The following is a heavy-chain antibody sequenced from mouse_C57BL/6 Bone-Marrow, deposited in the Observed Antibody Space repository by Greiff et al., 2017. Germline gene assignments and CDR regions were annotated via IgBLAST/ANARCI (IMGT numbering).Heavy chain of an antibody. Sequence: VQLQQSGAELVRPGASVTLSCTASGFNIKDDYMHWVKQRPEQGLEWIGWIDPENGDTEYASKFQGKAPITADTSSNTAYLQLSSLTAEDTAVYYCTALGFAYWGQGTLVTVSA. CDR1: GFNIKDDY. CDR2: IDPENGDT. J-gene: IGHJ3*01. CDR3: TALGFAY. V-gene: IGHV14-4*01.